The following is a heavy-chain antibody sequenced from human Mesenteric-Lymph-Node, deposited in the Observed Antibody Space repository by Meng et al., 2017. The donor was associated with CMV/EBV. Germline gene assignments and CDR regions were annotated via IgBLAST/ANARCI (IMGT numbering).Heavy chain of an antibody. CDR3: ARRYDILTGEDY. Sequence: TVSGGSISSGGYYWSWIRQHPGKGLEWIGYIYYSGSTYYNPSLKSRVIISVDTSKNQFSLKLSSVTAADTAVYYCARRYDILTGEDYWGQGTLVTVSS. V-gene: IGHV4-31*02. CDR1: GGSISSGGYY. D-gene: IGHD3-9*01. J-gene: IGHJ4*02. CDR2: IYYSGST.